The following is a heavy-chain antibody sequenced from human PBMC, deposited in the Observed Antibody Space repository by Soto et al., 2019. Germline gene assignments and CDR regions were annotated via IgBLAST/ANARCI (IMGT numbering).Heavy chain of an antibody. V-gene: IGHV1-3*01. CDR3: AIYGHGLYYGMDV. D-gene: IGHD4-17*01. CDR1: GYTFTSYA. CDR2: INASNGNT. J-gene: IGHJ6*02. Sequence: ASVKVSCKASGYTFTSYAMHWVRQAPGQRLEWMGWINASNGNTKYSQKFQGRVTITADKSTSTAYMELSSLRSEDTAVYYCAIYGHGLYYGMDVWGQGTTVTVSS.